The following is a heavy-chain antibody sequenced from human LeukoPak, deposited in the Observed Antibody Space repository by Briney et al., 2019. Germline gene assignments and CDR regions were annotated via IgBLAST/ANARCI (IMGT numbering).Heavy chain of an antibody. J-gene: IGHJ4*02. CDR2: IYNSGST. CDR1: GNSISIYY. Sequence: SETLSLTCSVSGNSISIYYWSWIRQPPGKGLEWIGYIYNSGSTNYNPSLKSRVTISVDTSKNQFSLKLTSVTAADTAVYYCARDRELGYWGQGTLVTVSS. D-gene: IGHD3-10*01. V-gene: IGHV4-59*01. CDR3: ARDRELGY.